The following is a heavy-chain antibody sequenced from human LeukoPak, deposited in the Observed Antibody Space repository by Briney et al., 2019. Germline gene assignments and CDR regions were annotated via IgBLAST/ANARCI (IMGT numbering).Heavy chain of an antibody. Sequence: WASVTVSCKASGYTFTSYGISWVRQAPGQGLEWMGWISAYNGNTNYAQKLQGRVTMTTDTSTSTAYMELRSLRSDDTAVYYCARVYTAMVSLGYYYYYMDVWGKGTTVTVSS. CDR2: ISAYNGNT. CDR1: GYTFTSYG. D-gene: IGHD5-18*01. CDR3: ARVYTAMVSLGYYYYYMDV. V-gene: IGHV1-18*01. J-gene: IGHJ6*03.